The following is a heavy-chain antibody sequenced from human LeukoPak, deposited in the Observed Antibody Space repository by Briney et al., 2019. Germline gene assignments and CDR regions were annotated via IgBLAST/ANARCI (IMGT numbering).Heavy chain of an antibody. CDR3: AKGGYYFDY. V-gene: IGHV3-30*02. CDR2: IRFDGSNR. Sequence: PGGSLRLSCAASGLTFSTFGMHWVRQAPGKGLEWVAFIRFDGSNRYYAESLKGRSTISRDNSKNTLYLQMNSLRAEDTAIYFCAKGGYYFDYWGQGALVIVSS. CDR1: GLTFSTFG. J-gene: IGHJ4*02.